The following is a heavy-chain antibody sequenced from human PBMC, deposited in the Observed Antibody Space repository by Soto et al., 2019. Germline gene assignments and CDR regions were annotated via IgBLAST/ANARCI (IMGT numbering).Heavy chain of an antibody. D-gene: IGHD3-10*01. V-gene: IGHV3-33*01. CDR2: IWYDGSNK. CDR3: ARAPRYYGSGSYYFDY. Sequence: SLRLSCAASGLTFSSYGMHWVRQAPGKGLEWVAVIWYDGSNKYYADSVKGRFTISRDNSKNTLYLQMNSLRAEDTAVYYCARAPRYYGSGSYYFDYWGQGTLVPVSS. J-gene: IGHJ4*02. CDR1: GLTFSSYG.